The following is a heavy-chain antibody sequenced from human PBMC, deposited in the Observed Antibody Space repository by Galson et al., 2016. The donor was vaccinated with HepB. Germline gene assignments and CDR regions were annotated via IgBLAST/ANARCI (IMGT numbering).Heavy chain of an antibody. J-gene: IGHJ5*02. V-gene: IGHV5-10-1*01. D-gene: IGHD3-10*01. CDR1: GYSFTNYW. CDR3: ARLYYHGENP. Sequence: QSGAEVKKPGESLRISCKGSGYSFTNYWISWMRQMPGKGLEWMGRIDPSDSWTNYSPSFQGHVTISVDKSINTAYLQWSSLKASDSAMYYCARLYYHGENPWGQGTLVTVSS. CDR2: IDPSDSWT.